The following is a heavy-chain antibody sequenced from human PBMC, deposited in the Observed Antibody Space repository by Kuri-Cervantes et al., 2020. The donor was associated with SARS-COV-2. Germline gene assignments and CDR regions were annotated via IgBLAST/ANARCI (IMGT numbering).Heavy chain of an antibody. J-gene: IGHJ5*02. CDR2: INPNSGGT. V-gene: IGHV1-2*02. CDR3: ARDRGPQAMFDP. CDR1: GYTFTGYY. Sequence: ASVKVSCKASGYTFTGYYMHWVRQAPGQGLEWMGWINPNSGGTNYAQKFQGRVTMTRDTSISTAYMEQSRLRSDDTAVYYCARDRGPQAMFDPWGQGTLVTVSS.